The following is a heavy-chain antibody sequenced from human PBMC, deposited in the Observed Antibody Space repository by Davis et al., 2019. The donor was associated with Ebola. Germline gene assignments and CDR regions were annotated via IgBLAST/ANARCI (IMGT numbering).Heavy chain of an antibody. CDR3: ARGRGYGDYYYYYGMDV. V-gene: IGHV3-7*03. D-gene: IGHD4-17*01. Sequence: GGSLRLSCAASGFTFSSYWMSWVRQAPGKGLEWVANIKQDGSEKYYVDSVKGRFTISRDNAKNSLYLQMNSLRAEDPAVYYCARGRGYGDYYYYYGMDVWGQGTTVTVSS. J-gene: IGHJ6*02. CDR1: GFTFSSYW. CDR2: IKQDGSEK.